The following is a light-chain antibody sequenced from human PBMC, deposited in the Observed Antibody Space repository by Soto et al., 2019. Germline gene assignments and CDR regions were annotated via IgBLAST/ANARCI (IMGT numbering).Light chain of an antibody. CDR3: QQYNKWPPIT. J-gene: IGKJ5*01. V-gene: IGKV3-15*01. Sequence: EVVLTQSAATLSVSPGERATLSWGASQSVSIKLAWYQQKPGQAPRLLIYDTSTRATGIPARFSGSGSATEFTLTISSLQSEDFAVYYCQQYNKWPPITFGQGTRLEIK. CDR1: QSVSIK. CDR2: DTS.